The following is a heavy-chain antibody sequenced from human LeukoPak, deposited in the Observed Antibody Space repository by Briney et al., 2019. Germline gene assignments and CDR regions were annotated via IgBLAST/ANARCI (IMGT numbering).Heavy chain of an antibody. Sequence: ASVKVTCKASGYTFTSCDINWVRQATGQGLEWMGWMNPNSGNTGCAKKFQGRVTMTRNTSISTAHRELSSLSSEETAVYCCARGVMNLRWFDPWGQGTLVTVSS. J-gene: IGHJ5*02. V-gene: IGHV1-8*01. CDR3: ARGVMNLRWFDP. D-gene: IGHD2-21*01. CDR1: GYTFTSCD. CDR2: MNPNSGNT.